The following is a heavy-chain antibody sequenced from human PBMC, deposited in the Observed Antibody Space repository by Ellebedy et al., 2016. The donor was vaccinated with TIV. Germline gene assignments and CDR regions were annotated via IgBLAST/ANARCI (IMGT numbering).Heavy chain of an antibody. Sequence: PGGSLRLSCAASGFTFSSYAMSWVRQAPGKGLEWVSAISGSGGSTYYADSVKGRFTISRDNSKNTLYLQMNSLRAEDTAVYYCASVGYYYYGMDVWGQGTTVTVSS. CDR1: GFTFSSYA. CDR3: ASVGYYYYGMDV. CDR2: ISGSGGST. J-gene: IGHJ6*02. V-gene: IGHV3-23*01.